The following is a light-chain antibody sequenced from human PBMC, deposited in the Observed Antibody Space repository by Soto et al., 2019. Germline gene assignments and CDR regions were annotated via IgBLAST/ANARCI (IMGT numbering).Light chain of an antibody. CDR2: AES. V-gene: IGKV3-20*01. Sequence: EIVLTQSPGTLSLSPGERATLSCRASEFLSSSYLVWYQQKPGQAPRLLIYAESRRATGIPDRFSGSGSATEYTLTINTLKNKEFAVYYCQQQCTFGQGTKLEIK. J-gene: IGKJ2*02. CDR3: QQQCT. CDR1: EFLSSSY.